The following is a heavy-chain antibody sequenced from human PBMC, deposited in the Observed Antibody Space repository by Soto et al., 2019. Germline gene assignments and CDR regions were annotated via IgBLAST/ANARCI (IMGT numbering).Heavy chain of an antibody. CDR2: IIPSLGAA. J-gene: IGHJ6*02. Sequence: SVKVSCKASEGSFRDYVISWVRQGPGQELDWMGGIIPSLGAAHYAQRFEGRVRITADGSTSTAFMEVTSLRSEDTAVYYCARGERAVANRVGMDVWGQGTSVTVSS. V-gene: IGHV1-69*13. CDR3: ARGERAVANRVGMDV. CDR1: EGSFRDYV. D-gene: IGHD6-19*01.